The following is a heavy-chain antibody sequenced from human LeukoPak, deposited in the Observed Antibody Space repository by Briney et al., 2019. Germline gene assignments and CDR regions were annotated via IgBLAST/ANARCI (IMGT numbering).Heavy chain of an antibody. Sequence: SETLSLTCTVSGGSISSHYWSWIRQPPGKGLEWIGYIYYSGSTNYNPPLKSRVTISVDTSKNQFSLKLSSVTAADTAVYYCARGAPAYWFDPWGQGTLVTVSS. D-gene: IGHD2-2*01. CDR2: IYYSGST. V-gene: IGHV4-59*11. CDR1: GGSISSHY. J-gene: IGHJ5*02. CDR3: ARGAPAYWFDP.